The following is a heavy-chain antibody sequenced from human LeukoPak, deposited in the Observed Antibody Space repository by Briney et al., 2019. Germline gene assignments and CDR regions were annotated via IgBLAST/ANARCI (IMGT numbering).Heavy chain of an antibody. CDR1: GFTFSSFA. D-gene: IGHD3-22*01. J-gene: IGHJ3*02. CDR2: ISGSAGTT. Sequence: GGSLRLSCAASGFTFSSFAMSWVRQAPGKGLEWISGISGSAGTTFYADSVKGRFTISRDNSKSTLYLQMNSLRAEDTAVYYCAKVTYYDDAFDIWGQGTMVTVSS. V-gene: IGHV3-23*01. CDR3: AKVTYYDDAFDI.